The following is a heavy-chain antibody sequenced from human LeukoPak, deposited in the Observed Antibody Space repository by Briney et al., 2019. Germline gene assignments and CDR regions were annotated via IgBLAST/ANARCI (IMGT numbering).Heavy chain of an antibody. V-gene: IGHV3-23*01. Sequence: GGSLRLSCAASGFTFSSYAMSWVRQAPGKGLEWVSAISGSGGSTYYADSVKVRFTISRDNSKNTLYLQMNSLRAEDTAVYYCANVFYYDSSGRKKDYWGQGTLVTVSS. CDR3: ANVFYYDSSGRKKDY. J-gene: IGHJ4*02. CDR2: ISGSGGST. D-gene: IGHD3-22*01. CDR1: GFTFSSYA.